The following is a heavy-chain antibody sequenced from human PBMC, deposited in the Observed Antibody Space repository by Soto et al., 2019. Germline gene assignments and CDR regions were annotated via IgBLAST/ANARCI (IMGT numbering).Heavy chain of an antibody. CDR3: PPDDPIKRY. V-gene: IGHV3-15*01. CDR2: LKSKTDGGTT. J-gene: IGHJ1*01. CDR1: GFTFSNAW. Sequence: GGSLRLSCAASGFTFSNAWMSWVRHAPGKGLEWVGRLKSKTDGGTTDYAAPVICRFTISRDDSKNTLYLQMNSLKTEYTAVYDCPPDDPIKRYWGQGTLVTVSS.